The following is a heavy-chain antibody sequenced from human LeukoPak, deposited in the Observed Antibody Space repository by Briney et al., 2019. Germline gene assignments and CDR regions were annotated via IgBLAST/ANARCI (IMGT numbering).Heavy chain of an antibody. J-gene: IGHJ3*01. Sequence: GGSLRLSCAASGFTFSNYAMHWVRQAPGKGLEWVAVISHDGSNKYHADSVEGRFTISRDNSRNTVSLQMSGLESEDTGFYYCAKDSVYIAPDSVVASAAFDVWGLGTMVTVSS. CDR2: ISHDGSNK. CDR3: AKDSVYIAPDSVVASAAFDV. CDR1: GFTFSNYA. V-gene: IGHV3-30-3*01. D-gene: IGHD1-14*01.